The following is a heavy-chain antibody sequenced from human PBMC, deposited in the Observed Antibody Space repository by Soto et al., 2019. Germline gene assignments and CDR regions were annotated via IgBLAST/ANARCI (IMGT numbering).Heavy chain of an antibody. Sequence: PSETLSLTCAVDGGSFSGYYWSWIRQPPGKGLEWIGEINHGGGTNYTPSLKSRLTISVDTSKNQFSLKLNSVTAADTAVYYCARGLAQTIFGVVATPTWFDPWGQGTLVTVSS. CDR2: INHGGGT. J-gene: IGHJ5*02. CDR3: ARGLAQTIFGVVATPTWFDP. V-gene: IGHV4-34*01. CDR1: GGSFSGYY. D-gene: IGHD3-3*01.